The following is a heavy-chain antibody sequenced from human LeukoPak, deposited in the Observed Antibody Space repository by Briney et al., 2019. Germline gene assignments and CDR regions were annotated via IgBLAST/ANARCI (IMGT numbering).Heavy chain of an antibody. CDR2: INHSGNT. V-gene: IGHV4-34*01. J-gene: IGHJ4*02. D-gene: IGHD3-16*01. CDR3: ARGLLDSY. CDR1: GGSFSGYY. Sequence: SETLSLTCAVYGGSFSGYYWTWIRQPPGKGLEWIGEINHSGNTNYNPSLKSRVTISVDTSKNQFSPNLSSVTAADAAVYYCARGLLDSYWGQGTLVTVSS.